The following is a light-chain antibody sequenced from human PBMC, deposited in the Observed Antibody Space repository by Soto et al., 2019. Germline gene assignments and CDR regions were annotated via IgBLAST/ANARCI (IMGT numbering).Light chain of an antibody. V-gene: IGKV1-39*01. Sequence: DIQMTQSPSSLAASFGDRVTITCRASQTIRSPLSWYQQKPGKVPELLIYATSRLQSGVPSRLSGSRSGTDFTLTISSVQPEDFATYYCQHNYGTPAFGQGTRLEIK. CDR1: QTIRSP. J-gene: IGKJ5*01. CDR2: ATS. CDR3: QHNYGTPA.